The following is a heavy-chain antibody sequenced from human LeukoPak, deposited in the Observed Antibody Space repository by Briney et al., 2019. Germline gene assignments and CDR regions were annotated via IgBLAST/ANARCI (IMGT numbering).Heavy chain of an antibody. CDR3: ARDPGGSSWDYNWFDP. V-gene: IGHV1-18*01. CDR2: ISSYNDNT. Sequence: ASVKVSCKASGYTFSNYGISWVRQAPGQGLEWMGWISSYNDNTNYAQKLQGRVTMTTDTSTSTAYMELRSLRSEDTAVYYCARDPGGSSWDYNWFDPWGQGTLVTVSS. CDR1: GYTFSNYG. D-gene: IGHD6-13*01. J-gene: IGHJ5*02.